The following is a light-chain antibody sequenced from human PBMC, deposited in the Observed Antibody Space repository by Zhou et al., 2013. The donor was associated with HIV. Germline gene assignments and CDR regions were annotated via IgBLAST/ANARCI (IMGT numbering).Light chain of an antibody. V-gene: IGKV3-15*01. Sequence: ETVLTQSPATLSVSPGERATLSCRPNQTIGNNLAWYQHKPGQAPRLLIYAASTRDTGIPARFTGSGSGTDFILTINNMQSEDFAIYYCQQYNNWPGTFGQGTQVEIK. CDR3: QQYNNWPGT. CDR2: AAS. J-gene: IGKJ1*01. CDR1: QTIGNN.